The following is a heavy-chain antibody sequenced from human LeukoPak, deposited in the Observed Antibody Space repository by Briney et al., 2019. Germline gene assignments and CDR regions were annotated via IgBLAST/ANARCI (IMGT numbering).Heavy chain of an antibody. D-gene: IGHD3-10*01. J-gene: IGHJ4*02. CDR1: GYTFTSYA. CDR2: MNPNSGNT. Sequence: ASVKVSCKASGYTFTSYAMNWVRQAPGQGLEWMGWMNPNSGNTGYAQRFQGRVTVTTNTSITTAYMDLSSLRSEDTAVYYCARGLWFGSRYFFDYWGQGTLVTVSS. V-gene: IGHV1-8*02. CDR3: ARGLWFGSRYFFDY.